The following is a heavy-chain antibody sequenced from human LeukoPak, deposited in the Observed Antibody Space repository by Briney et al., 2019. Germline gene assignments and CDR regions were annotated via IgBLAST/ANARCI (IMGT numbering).Heavy chain of an antibody. D-gene: IGHD2-21*02. J-gene: IGHJ4*02. CDR3: ARGESDIDF. CDR1: GFTFSTYW. CDR2: IKYDGSEK. V-gene: IGHV3-7*01. Sequence: GGSLRLSCAASGFTFSTYWMSWVRQAPGKGLEWVASIKYDGSEKYYVDSVKGRFTISRDNAKNSLYLQMSSLRAEDTAVYYCARGESDIDFWGQGTLVTVSS.